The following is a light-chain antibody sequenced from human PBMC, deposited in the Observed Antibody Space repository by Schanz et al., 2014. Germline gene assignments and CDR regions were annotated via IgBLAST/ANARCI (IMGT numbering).Light chain of an antibody. CDR2: GAS. CDR3: QQYHNSPPDT. CDR1: QSVNSN. Sequence: EIVLTQSPVTLSLSPGERASLSCRASQSVNSNLAWFQQKPGQAPRLLIYGASTRATGIPARFSGSGSGTDFTLTISRLEPEDFAVYYCQQYHNSPPDTFGQGTKLEIK. J-gene: IGKJ2*01. V-gene: IGKV3-20*01.